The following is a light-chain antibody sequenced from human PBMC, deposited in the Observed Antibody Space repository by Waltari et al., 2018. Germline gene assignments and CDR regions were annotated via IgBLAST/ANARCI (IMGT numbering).Light chain of an antibody. CDR1: QSISRW. CDR3: QQYITYPWT. J-gene: IGKJ1*01. Sequence: DIKMTQSPSSLSASVGDRVTITCRAGQSISRWLAWYQQKPGKAPSLLIYTASTLQSGVPSSFSGRGSGTEFTLTISSLQPDDFATYYCQQYITYPWTVGQGTKVETK. CDR2: TAS. V-gene: IGKV1-5*03.